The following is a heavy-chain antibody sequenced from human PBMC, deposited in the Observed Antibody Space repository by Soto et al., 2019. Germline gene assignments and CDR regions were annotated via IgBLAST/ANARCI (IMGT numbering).Heavy chain of an antibody. J-gene: IGHJ4*02. CDR1: GGSISSGDFC. Sequence: SETLSLTCTVSGGSISSGDFCWSWIRQPPGKGLEWIGYIYYSGSTYYNPSLTSRVTISVDTSKNQFSLKLSSVTAADTAVYYCARSSIAPRLFMYPFDYWGQGTLVTVSS. D-gene: IGHD6-6*01. V-gene: IGHV4-30-4*01. CDR3: ARSSIAPRLFMYPFDY. CDR2: IYYSGST.